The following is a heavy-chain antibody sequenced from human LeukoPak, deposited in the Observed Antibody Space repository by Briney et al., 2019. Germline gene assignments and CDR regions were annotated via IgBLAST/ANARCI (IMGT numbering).Heavy chain of an antibody. V-gene: IGHV3-30*18. CDR2: ISYDGSNK. Sequence: QPGRSLRLSCAASGFTFSSYGMHWVRQAPGKGLEWVAVISYDGSNKYYADSVKGRFTISRDNSKNTLYLQMNSLRAEDTAVYYCAKEITGTMHAVFYYYGMDVWGQGTTVTVSS. CDR3: AKEITGTMHAVFYYYGMDV. CDR1: GFTFSSYG. J-gene: IGHJ6*02. D-gene: IGHD1-7*01.